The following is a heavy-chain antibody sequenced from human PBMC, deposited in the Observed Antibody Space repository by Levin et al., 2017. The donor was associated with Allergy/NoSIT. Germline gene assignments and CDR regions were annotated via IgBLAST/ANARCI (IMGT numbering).Heavy chain of an antibody. D-gene: IGHD1-14*01. V-gene: IGHV3-23*01. CDR2: INAGGDIT. CDR3: TKNGRNFTADC. Sequence: PGGSLRLSCTASGFTFSTYAMNWVRQAPGKGLDWVGAINAGGDITYYADSVRGRFTVSRDNSKNTLYLQMNSLRGEDTAVYYCTKNGRNFTADCWGQGILVTVSS. CDR1: GFTFSTYA. J-gene: IGHJ4*02.